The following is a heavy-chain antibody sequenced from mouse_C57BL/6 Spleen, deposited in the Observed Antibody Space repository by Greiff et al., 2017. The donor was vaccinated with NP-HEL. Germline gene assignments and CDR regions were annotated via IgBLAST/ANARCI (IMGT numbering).Heavy chain of an antibody. Sequence: QVQLQQPGAELVKPGASVKLSCKASGYTFTSYWMHWVKQRPGQGLEWIGMIHPNSGSTNDNEKFKRKATLTVDKSSSTAYMQLSSLTSEDSAVYYCAKQLRLHLDYWGQGTTLTVSS. V-gene: IGHV1-64*01. J-gene: IGHJ2*01. CDR3: AKQLRLHLDY. D-gene: IGHD3-2*02. CDR2: IHPNSGST. CDR1: GYTFTSYW.